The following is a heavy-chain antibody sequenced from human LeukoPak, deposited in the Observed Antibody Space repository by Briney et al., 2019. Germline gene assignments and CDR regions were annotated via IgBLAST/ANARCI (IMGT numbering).Heavy chain of an antibody. J-gene: IGHJ4*02. CDR1: GYTFTSYY. V-gene: IGHV1-46*01. D-gene: IGHD3-10*01. CDR3: ARGLWFGELSAPLDY. CDR2: INPSGGST. Sequence: ASVKVSCKASGYTFTSYYMHWVRQAPGQGLEWMGIINPSGGSTSYAQKFQGRVTMTRDMSTSTVYMELSSLRSEDTAVYYCARGLWFGELSAPLDYWGQGTLVTVSS.